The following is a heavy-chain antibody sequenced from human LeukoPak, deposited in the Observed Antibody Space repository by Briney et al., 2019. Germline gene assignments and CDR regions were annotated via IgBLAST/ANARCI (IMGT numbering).Heavy chain of an antibody. V-gene: IGHV4-39*01. CDR2: LSNGGST. D-gene: IGHD3-3*01. CDR1: GGSISSSSYY. Sequence: PSETLSLTCTVSGGSISSSSYYWGWIRQPPGKGLEWIGSLSNGGSTYYNPSLKSRVTISVDTSKNQFSLKLSSVTAADTAVYYCARHRRTDFWSGHNYYYYYMDVWGKGTTVTVSS. CDR3: ARHRRTDFWSGHNYYYYYMDV. J-gene: IGHJ6*03.